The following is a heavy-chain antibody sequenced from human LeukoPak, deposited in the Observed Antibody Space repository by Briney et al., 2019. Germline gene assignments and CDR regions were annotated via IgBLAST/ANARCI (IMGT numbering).Heavy chain of an antibody. D-gene: IGHD6-6*01. V-gene: IGHV4-30-4*08. CDR1: GGSISSGDYY. J-gene: IGHJ4*02. CDR3: ARVSGSSSWNYFDY. Sequence: PSQTLSLTCTVSGGSISSGDYYWSWIRQPPGKGLEWIGYIYYSGSTYYNPSLKSRVTISVDTSKNQFSLKLSSVTAADTAVYYCARVSGSSSWNYFDYWGQGTLVTVSS. CDR2: IYYSGST.